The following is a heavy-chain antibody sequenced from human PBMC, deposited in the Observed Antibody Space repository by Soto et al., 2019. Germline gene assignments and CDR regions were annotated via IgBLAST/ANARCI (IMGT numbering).Heavy chain of an antibody. D-gene: IGHD4-4*01. CDR3: ARAPTTSLSTDWFDP. CDR1: GGSISSGGYS. J-gene: IGHJ5*02. V-gene: IGHV4-30-2*01. Sequence: KPSETLSLTCAVSGGSISSGGYSWSWIRQPPGKGLEWIGYIYHSGSTYYNPSLKSRVTISVDRSKNQFSLKLSSVTAADTAVYYCARAPTTSLSTDWFDPWGQGTLVTVSS. CDR2: IYHSGST.